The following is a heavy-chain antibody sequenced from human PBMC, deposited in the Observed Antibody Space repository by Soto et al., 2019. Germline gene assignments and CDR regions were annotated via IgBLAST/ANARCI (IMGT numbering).Heavy chain of an antibody. V-gene: IGHV4-59*08. Sequence: SETLSLTCTVSGGSISSYYWSWIRQPPGKGLEWIGYIYHSGSTNYNPSLKSRVTISVDTSKNQFSLKLSSGAAADTAVYYCARQVSSSWSFDDWGQGTLVTVSS. D-gene: IGHD6-13*01. CDR2: IYHSGST. J-gene: IGHJ4*02. CDR1: GGSISSYY. CDR3: ARQVSSSWSFDD.